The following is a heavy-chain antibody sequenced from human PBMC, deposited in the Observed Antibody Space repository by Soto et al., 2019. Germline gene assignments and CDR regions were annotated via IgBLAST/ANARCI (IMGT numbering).Heavy chain of an antibody. CDR1: GGTFSSYA. Sequence: ASVKVSCKASGGTFSSYAISWVRQAPGQGLEWMGGIIPIFGTANYAQKFQGRVTITADKSTSTAYMELSSLRSEDTAVYYCARDVERGRNGQWLASYYYYGMDVWGQGTTVTVSS. D-gene: IGHD6-19*01. CDR3: ARDVERGRNGQWLASYYYYGMDV. V-gene: IGHV1-69*06. J-gene: IGHJ6*02. CDR2: IIPIFGTA.